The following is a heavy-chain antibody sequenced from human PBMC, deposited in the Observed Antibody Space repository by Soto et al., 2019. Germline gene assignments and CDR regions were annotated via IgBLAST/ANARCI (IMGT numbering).Heavy chain of an antibody. V-gene: IGHV4-39*01. Sequence: PSETLSLTCTVSGGSISSSSYYWGWIRQPPGKGLEWIGSIYYSGSTYYNPSLKSRVTISVDTSKNQFSLKLSSVTAADTAVYYCTRNQPVSYDYIWGSYPHPVDYWGQGTLVTSPQ. D-gene: IGHD3-16*02. J-gene: IGHJ4*02. CDR2: IYYSGST. CDR1: GGSISSSSYY. CDR3: TRNQPVSYDYIWGSYPHPVDY.